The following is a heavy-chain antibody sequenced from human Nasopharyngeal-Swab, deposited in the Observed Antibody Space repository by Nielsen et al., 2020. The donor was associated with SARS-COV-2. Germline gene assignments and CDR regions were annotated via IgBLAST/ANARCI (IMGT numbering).Heavy chain of an antibody. CDR2: ISNSSSYI. D-gene: IGHD1-1*01. V-gene: IGHV3-21*06. Sequence: GGSLRLSCVASGFTFRSYSMNWVRQAPGKGLEWVASISNSSSYIYYADSMQGRVIISRDNAKNSLYLQVNSLRAEDTAVYYCARDTTSSDYYYGMDVWGQGTTVTVSS. CDR3: ARDTTSSDYYYGMDV. J-gene: IGHJ6*02. CDR1: GFTFRSYS.